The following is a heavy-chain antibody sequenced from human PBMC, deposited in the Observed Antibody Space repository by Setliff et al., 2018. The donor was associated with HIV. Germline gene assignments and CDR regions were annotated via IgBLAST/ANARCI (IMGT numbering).Heavy chain of an antibody. V-gene: IGHV4-59*11. CDR3: ARGWELLPYWALNV. J-gene: IGHJ6*04. CDR2: IYYSGTT. Sequence: SETLSLTCTVSGGSISSHYWSWIRQPPGKGLEWIAYIYYSGTTSYNPSLKSRVTISVDTSKNQFSLKLSSVTAADTALYYCARGWELLPYWALNVWGKGTTVTVSS. D-gene: IGHD2-15*01. CDR1: GGSISSHY.